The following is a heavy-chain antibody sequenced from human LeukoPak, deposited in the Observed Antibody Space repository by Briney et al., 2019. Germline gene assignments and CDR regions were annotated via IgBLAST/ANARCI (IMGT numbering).Heavy chain of an antibody. CDR3: ARGRYYDSSGYYRYYGLDV. V-gene: IGHV3-48*03. Sequence: GGSLRLSCAASGFTFSSYEMNWVRQAPGKGLEWVLYITSGSAVYYADSVKGRFTISRDNAKNSLYLQMNSLTAEDTAVYYCARGRYYDSSGYYRYYGLDVWGQGTTVTVSS. CDR1: GFTFSSYE. D-gene: IGHD3-22*01. CDR2: ITSGSAV. J-gene: IGHJ6*02.